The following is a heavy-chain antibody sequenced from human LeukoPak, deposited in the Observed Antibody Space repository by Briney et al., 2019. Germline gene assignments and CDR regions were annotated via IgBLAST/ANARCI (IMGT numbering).Heavy chain of an antibody. CDR1: GYTFTSYG. J-gene: IGHJ5*02. CDR3: ARFLGYYYDSSGPAQGWFDP. CDR2: ISAYNGNT. D-gene: IGHD3-22*01. Sequence: ASVKVSCKASGYTFTSYGISWVRQAPGQGLEWMGWISAYNGNTNYVQKLQGRVTMTTDTSTSTAYMELRSLRSDDTAVYYCARFLGYYYDSSGPAQGWFDPWGQGTLVTVSS. V-gene: IGHV1-18*01.